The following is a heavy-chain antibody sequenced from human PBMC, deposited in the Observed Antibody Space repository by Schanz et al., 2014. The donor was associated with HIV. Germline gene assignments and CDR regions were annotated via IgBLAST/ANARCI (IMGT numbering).Heavy chain of an antibody. J-gene: IGHJ6*02. CDR1: GYTFITYG. Sequence: QVQLVQSGTEVKKPGASVKVSCKTSGYTFITYGISWVRQAPGQGLEWMGIINPSGVSTTYAQKFQGRVTMTRVTMTRDTSTSTVYMELSSLRSEDTAVYYCAREHGDYGSGRSFGMDVWGQGTTVTVSS. CDR2: INPSGVST. V-gene: IGHV1-46*01. D-gene: IGHD3-10*01. CDR3: AREHGDYGSGRSFGMDV.